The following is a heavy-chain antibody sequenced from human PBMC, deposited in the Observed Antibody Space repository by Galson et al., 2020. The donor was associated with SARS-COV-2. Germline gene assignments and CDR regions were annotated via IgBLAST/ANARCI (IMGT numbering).Heavy chain of an antibody. Sequence: GESLKISCAASGFTFGNYAMSWVRQAPGKGLEWVSGISGRGSNTYYADSVKGRFTVSRDNSKNTLYLQMNSLSAEDTAVYYCARDQDGYNDFWGQGTLVTVSS. D-gene: IGHD1-1*01. J-gene: IGHJ4*02. CDR2: ISGRGSNT. V-gene: IGHV3-23*01. CDR1: GFTFGNYA. CDR3: ARDQDGYNDF.